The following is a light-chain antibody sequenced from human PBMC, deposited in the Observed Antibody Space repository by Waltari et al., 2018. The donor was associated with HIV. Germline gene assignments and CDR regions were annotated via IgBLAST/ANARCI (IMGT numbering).Light chain of an antibody. CDR3: QQYYGPPRT. CDR2: WAS. V-gene: IGKV4-1*01. Sequence: DIVMTQSPDSLAVPLGERATINCKSSQSVLYSSNNKNYVAWYQQRPGQPPKLLLYWASTRESGVPDRFSGSGSGTNFTLTISSLQAEDVAVYYCQQYYGPPRTFGQGTKVEI. J-gene: IGKJ1*01. CDR1: QSVLYSSNNKNY.